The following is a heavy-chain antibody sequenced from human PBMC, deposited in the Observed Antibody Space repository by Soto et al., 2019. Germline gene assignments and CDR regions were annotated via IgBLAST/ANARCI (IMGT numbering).Heavy chain of an antibody. CDR3: ARDVAARRGKGYNWFDP. Sequence: GGALRVSCAASGFTFGSYAMNWVRQAPGKGLEWVSSITNSGYLSYADSLKGRFTISRDNAKNSLFLQMNNLRAEDTAVYYCARDVAARRGKGYNWFDPWGQGTLVPGSS. J-gene: IGHJ5*02. CDR2: ITNSGYL. D-gene: IGHD6-6*01. V-gene: IGHV3-21*04. CDR1: GFTFGSYA.